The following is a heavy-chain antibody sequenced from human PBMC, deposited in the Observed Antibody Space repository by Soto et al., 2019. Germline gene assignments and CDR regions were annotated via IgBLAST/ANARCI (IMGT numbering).Heavy chain of an antibody. CDR3: ARTIFGVVMRNYYYYMDV. J-gene: IGHJ6*03. D-gene: IGHD3-3*01. Sequence: SETLSLTCTVSGGSISNYYWSWIRQPPGKGLEWIGYIYYSGSTNYNPSLKSRVTISVNTSKNQFSLRLSSVTAADTAMYYCARTIFGVVMRNYYYYMDVWGKGTTVTVSS. CDR1: GGSISNYY. V-gene: IGHV4-59*01. CDR2: IYYSGST.